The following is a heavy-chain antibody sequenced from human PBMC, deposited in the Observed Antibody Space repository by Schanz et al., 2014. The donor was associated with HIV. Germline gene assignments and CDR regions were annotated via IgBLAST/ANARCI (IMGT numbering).Heavy chain of an antibody. J-gene: IGHJ4*02. V-gene: IGHV3-23*01. D-gene: IGHD3-22*01. CDR2: ISGSGGVT. CDR3: ARGRGTYNSGYYDPLDY. CDR1: GFSFSSYV. Sequence: EIQLLESGGGLVQPGGSLRLSCAASGFSFSSYVMSWIRQAPGKGLEWVSSISGSGGVTYYADSVKDRFTISRDNSKNTLYLQMNSLRAEDTAIYYCARGRGTYNSGYYDPLDYWGQGTLVTVSP.